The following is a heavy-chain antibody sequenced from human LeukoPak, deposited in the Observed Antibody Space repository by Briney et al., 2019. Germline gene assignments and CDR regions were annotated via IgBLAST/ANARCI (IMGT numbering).Heavy chain of an antibody. D-gene: IGHD3-22*01. V-gene: IGHV3-48*04. J-gene: IGHJ4*02. CDR3: ARDRGYYDSSGYYKFDY. CDR1: GFTFSSYS. CDR2: ISSSGSTI. Sequence: GGSLRLSCAASGFTFSSYSMNWVRQAPGKGLEWVSYISSSGSTIYYADSVKGRFTISRDNAKNSLYLQMNSLRAEDTAVYYCARDRGYYDSSGYYKFDYWGQGTLVTVSS.